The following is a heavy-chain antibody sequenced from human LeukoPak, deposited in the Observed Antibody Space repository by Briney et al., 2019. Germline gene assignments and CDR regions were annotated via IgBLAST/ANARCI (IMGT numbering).Heavy chain of an antibody. Sequence: PSETLSLTCTVSGGSISSYYWSWIRQPAGKGLEWIGRIYTSGSTNYNPSLKSRVTISVDTSKNQFSLKLSSVTAADTAVYYCARGRSSMVRGYYYYYMDVWGKGTTVTISS. CDR2: IYTSGST. J-gene: IGHJ6*03. V-gene: IGHV4-4*07. CDR1: GGSISSYY. D-gene: IGHD3-10*01. CDR3: ARGRSSMVRGYYYYYMDV.